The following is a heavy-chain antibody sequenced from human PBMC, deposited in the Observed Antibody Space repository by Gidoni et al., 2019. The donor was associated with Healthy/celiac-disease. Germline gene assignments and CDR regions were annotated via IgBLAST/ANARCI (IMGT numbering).Heavy chain of an antibody. CDR2: IIPIFGTA. CDR3: ARPPYDYVWGSYRWANGMDV. D-gene: IGHD3-16*02. V-gene: IGHV1-69*01. CDR1: GGTFSSYA. J-gene: IGHJ6*02. Sequence: QVQLVQSGAEVKKPGSSVKVSCKASGGTFSSYAISWVRQAPGQGLEWMGGIIPIFGTANYAQKFQGRVTITADESTSTAYMELSSLRSEDTAVYYCARPPYDYVWGSYRWANGMDVWGQGTTVTVSS.